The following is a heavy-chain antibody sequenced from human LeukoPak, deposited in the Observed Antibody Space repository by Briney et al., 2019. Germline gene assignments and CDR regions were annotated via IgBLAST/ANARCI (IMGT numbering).Heavy chain of an antibody. CDR3: AKHIAAAGDPRFYYYYGMDV. CDR1: GFTFSIYA. J-gene: IGHJ6*02. Sequence: GGSLRISCAASGFTFSIYALSWVRQSPGKGLEWVSAISGSDGKQSSAGSVKGRFTISRDNSKNTLYLQVNSRRAEDSAVYYCAKHIAAAGDPRFYYYYGMDVWGQGTTVTVSS. D-gene: IGHD6-13*01. V-gene: IGHV3-23*01. CDR2: ISGSDGKQ.